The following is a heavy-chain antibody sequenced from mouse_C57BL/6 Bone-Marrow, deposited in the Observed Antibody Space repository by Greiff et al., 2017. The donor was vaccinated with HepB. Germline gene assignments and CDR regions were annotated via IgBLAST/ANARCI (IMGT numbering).Heavy chain of an antibody. Sequence: VQLKQPGAELVKPGASVKLSCKASGYTFTSYWMHWVKQRPGQGLEWIGMIHPNSGSTNYNEKFKSKATLTVDKSSSTAYMQLSSLTSEDSAVYYCARHYDYDGAWFAYWGQGTLVTVSA. CDR1: GYTFTSYW. V-gene: IGHV1-64*01. CDR3: ARHYDYDGAWFAY. CDR2: IHPNSGST. D-gene: IGHD2-4*01. J-gene: IGHJ3*01.